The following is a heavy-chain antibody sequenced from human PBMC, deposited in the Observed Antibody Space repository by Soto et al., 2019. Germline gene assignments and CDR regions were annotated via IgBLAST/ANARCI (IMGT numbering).Heavy chain of an antibody. CDR2: ISGSGGST. D-gene: IGHD3-3*01. J-gene: IGHJ6*02. Sequence: GGSLRLSCAASGFTFSSYAMSWVRQAPGKGLEWVSAISGSGGSTYYADSVKGRFTISRDNSKNTLYLQMNSLRAEDTAVYYCAKDVAQYYDFWRGYYGSWGYYYCMDVWGQGTTVTVSS. V-gene: IGHV3-23*01. CDR3: AKDVAQYYDFWRGYYGSWGYYYCMDV. CDR1: GFTFSSYA.